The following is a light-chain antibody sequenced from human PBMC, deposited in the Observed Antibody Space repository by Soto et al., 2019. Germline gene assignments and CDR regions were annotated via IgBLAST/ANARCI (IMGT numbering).Light chain of an antibody. CDR2: DAS. J-gene: IGKJ1*01. V-gene: IGKV1-5*01. CDR3: QQYNSSPT. CDR1: QSISSW. Sequence: DIQMTQSPSTLSASVGDIVTITCRASQSISSWLAWYQQKPGKAPKLLIYDASSLQSGVPSRLSGSGSGTEFTLTISSLQPDDFATYYCQQYNSSPTFGQGTKVDI.